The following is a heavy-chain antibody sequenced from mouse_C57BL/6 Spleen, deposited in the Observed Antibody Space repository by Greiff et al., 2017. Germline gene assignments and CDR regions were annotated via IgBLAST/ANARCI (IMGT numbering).Heavy chain of an antibody. J-gene: IGHJ4*01. D-gene: IGHD1-1*01. CDR3: ARIYYYGSSYVYYAMDY. CDR1: GYTFTSYW. V-gene: IGHV1-50*01. CDR2: IDPSDSYT. Sequence: QVHVKQPGAELVKPGASVKLSCKASGYTFTSYWMQWVKQRPGQGLEWIGEIDPSDSYTNYNQKFKGKATLTVDTSSSTAYMQLSSLTSEDSAVYYCARIYYYGSSYVYYAMDYWGQGTSVTVSS.